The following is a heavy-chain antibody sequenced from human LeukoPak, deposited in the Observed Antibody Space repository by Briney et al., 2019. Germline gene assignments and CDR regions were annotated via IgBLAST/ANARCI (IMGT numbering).Heavy chain of an antibody. J-gene: IGHJ6*02. D-gene: IGHD3-10*01. V-gene: IGHV1-2*04. CDR2: INPNSGGT. Sequence: ASVKVSCKASGGTFSSYAISWVRQAPGQGLEWMGWINPNSGGTNYAQKFQGWVTMTRDTSISTAYMELSRLRSDDTAVYYCAITYYYGSGSVYYYYGMDVWGQGTTVTVSS. CDR1: GGTFSSYA. CDR3: AITYYYGSGSVYYYYGMDV.